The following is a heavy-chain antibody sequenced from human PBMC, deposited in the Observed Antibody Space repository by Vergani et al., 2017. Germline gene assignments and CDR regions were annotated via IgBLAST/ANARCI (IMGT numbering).Heavy chain of an antibody. CDR1: GFSLSTSGVG. Sequence: QITLKESGPTLVKPTQTLTLTCTFSGFSLSTSGVGVGWIRQTPGKALEWLALIYWDDDKRYSPSLKSRLTITKDPSKNQVVLTMTNMDPVDTATYYCAHRRPNHSSSNWFDPWGQGTLVTVSS. J-gene: IGHJ5*02. V-gene: IGHV2-5*02. CDR3: AHRRPNHSSSNWFDP. CDR2: IYWDDDK. D-gene: IGHD6-13*01.